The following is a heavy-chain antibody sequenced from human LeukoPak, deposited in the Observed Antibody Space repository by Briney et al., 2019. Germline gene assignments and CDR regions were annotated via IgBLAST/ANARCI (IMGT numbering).Heavy chain of an antibody. V-gene: IGHV1-46*01. CDR3: ARASERYCSSTSCSRPFDY. D-gene: IGHD2-2*01. Sequence: ASVKVSCKASGYTFTSYYMHWVRQAPGQGLEWMGIINPSGGSTSYAQKFQGRVTMTRDTSTSTVYMELSSLRSEDTAVYYCARASERYCSSTSCSRPFDYWGQGTLVTVSS. CDR1: GYTFTSYY. CDR2: INPSGGST. J-gene: IGHJ4*02.